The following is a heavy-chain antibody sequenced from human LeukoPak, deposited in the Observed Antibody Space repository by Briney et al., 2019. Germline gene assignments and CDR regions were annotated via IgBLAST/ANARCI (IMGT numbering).Heavy chain of an antibody. V-gene: IGHV4-31*03. J-gene: IGHJ5*02. CDR1: GGSISSGGYY. CDR2: IYYSGST. Sequence: SETLSLTCTVSGGSISSGGYYWSWIRQHPGKGLEWIGYIYYSGSTYYNPSLKSRVTISVDTSKNQFSLKLSSVTAADTAVYYCARVSPRGWFDPWGEGNLVTVSS. D-gene: IGHD3-10*01. CDR3: ARVSPRGWFDP.